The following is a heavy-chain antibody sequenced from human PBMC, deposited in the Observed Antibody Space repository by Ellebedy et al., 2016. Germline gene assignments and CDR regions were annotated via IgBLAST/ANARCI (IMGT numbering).Heavy chain of an antibody. CDR2: ISYDGSNK. Sequence: GRSLRLSXAASGFTFSSYGMHWVRQAPGKGLEWVAVISYDGSNKYYADSVKGRFTISRDNSKNTLYLKMNSLRAEDTAVYYCATPAGGGGNSYFDYWGQGTLVTVSS. J-gene: IGHJ4*02. CDR3: ATPAGGGGNSYFDY. D-gene: IGHD4-23*01. CDR1: GFTFSSYG. V-gene: IGHV3-30*03.